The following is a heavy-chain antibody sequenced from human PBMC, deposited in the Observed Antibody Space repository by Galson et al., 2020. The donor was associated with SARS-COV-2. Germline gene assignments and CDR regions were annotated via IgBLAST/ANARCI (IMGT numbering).Heavy chain of an antibody. J-gene: IGHJ1*01. Sequence: GGSLRLSCAASGLPFSTYAMHWVPQAPGKGLEWVAAISYDGSYKHDVDSLKGRFTISRDNSKNTLYLQMNSLRPEDTAVYYCASSPSIAGSGTRFSFQHWGQGTLVTVSS. V-gene: IGHV3-30*01. CDR3: ASSPSIAGSGTRFSFQH. CDR1: GLPFSTYA. D-gene: IGHD6-6*01. CDR2: ISYDGSYK.